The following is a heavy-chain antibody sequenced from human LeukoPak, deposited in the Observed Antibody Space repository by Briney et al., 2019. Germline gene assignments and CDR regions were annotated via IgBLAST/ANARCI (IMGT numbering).Heavy chain of an antibody. J-gene: IGHJ4*02. CDR1: GYTFTSYY. V-gene: IGHV1-46*01. CDR2: INPSGGST. D-gene: IGHD1-14*01. CDR3: ASSLNRRDPIDY. Sequence: ASVKVSCKASGYTFTSYYMHWVRQAPGQGLEWMGIINPSGGSTSYAQKFQGRVTMTRDTSTSTVYMELSSLRSEDTAVYYCASSLNRRDPIDYWGQGTLVTVSS.